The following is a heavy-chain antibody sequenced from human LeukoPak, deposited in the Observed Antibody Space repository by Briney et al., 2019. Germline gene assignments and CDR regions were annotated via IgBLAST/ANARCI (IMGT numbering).Heavy chain of an antibody. J-gene: IGHJ2*01. D-gene: IGHD1-1*01. CDR2: IIPIFGTA. CDR3: AGTDTTGYIPREWDYWYFDL. V-gene: IGHV1-69*13. Sequence: SVKVSCKASGGTFSSYAISWVRQAPGQGLEWMGGIIPIFGTANYAQKFQGRVTITADESTSTAYMELSSLRSEDTAVYYCAGTDTTGYIPREWDYWYFDLWGRGTLVTVSS. CDR1: GGTFSSYA.